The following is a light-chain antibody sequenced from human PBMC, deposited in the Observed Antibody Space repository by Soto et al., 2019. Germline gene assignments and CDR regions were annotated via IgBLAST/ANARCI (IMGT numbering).Light chain of an antibody. J-gene: IGLJ3*02. CDR1: SSNIGAGYD. CDR3: QSYDSSLSGV. V-gene: IGLV1-40*01. Sequence: QSVLTQPPPVSGAPGQRVTISCTGSSSNIGAGYDVHWYQQLPGTAPKLLIYGNSNRPSGVPDRFSGSKSSTSASLAITGLQAEDEADYYGQSYDSSLSGVFGGGTQLTVL. CDR2: GNS.